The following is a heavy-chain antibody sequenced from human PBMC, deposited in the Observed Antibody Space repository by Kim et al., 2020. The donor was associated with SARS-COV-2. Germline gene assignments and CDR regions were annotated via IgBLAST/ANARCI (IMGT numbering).Heavy chain of an antibody. CDR3: ATLPASSGWYGAPDY. D-gene: IGHD6-19*01. J-gene: IGHJ4*02. Sequence: SETLSLTCTVSGGSISSSSYYWGWIRQPPGKGLEWIGSIYYSGSTYYNPSLKSRVTISVDTSKNQFSLKLSSVTAADTAVYYCATLPASSGWYGAPDYWGQGTLVTVSS. CDR1: GGSISSSSYY. CDR2: IYYSGST. V-gene: IGHV4-39*01.